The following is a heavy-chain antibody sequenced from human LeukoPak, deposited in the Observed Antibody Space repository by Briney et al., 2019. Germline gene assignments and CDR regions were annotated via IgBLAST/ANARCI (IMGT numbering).Heavy chain of an antibody. J-gene: IGHJ6*03. Sequence: PSETLSLTCAVYGGSFSGYYWSWIRQPPGKGLEWIGEINHSGSTNYNPSLKSRVTISVDTSKNQFSLKLSSVTAADTAVYYCARGGAYCGGDCYPFGYYYYMDVWGKGTTVTVSS. CDR1: GGSFSGYY. CDR3: ARGGAYCGGDCYPFGYYYYMDV. CDR2: INHSGST. V-gene: IGHV4-34*01. D-gene: IGHD2-21*01.